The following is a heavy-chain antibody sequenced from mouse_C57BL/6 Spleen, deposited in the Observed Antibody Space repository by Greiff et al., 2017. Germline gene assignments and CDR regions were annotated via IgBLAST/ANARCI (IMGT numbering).Heavy chain of an antibody. J-gene: IGHJ1*03. CDR1: GFTFSDYG. CDR2: ISSGSSTI. D-gene: IGHD1-1*01. Sequence: EVHLVESGGGLVKPGGSLKLSCAASGFTFSDYGMHWVRQAPEKGLEWVAYISSGSSTIYYADTVKGRFTISRDNAKNTLFLQMTSLRSEDTAMYYCARQGGSIGFDVWGTGTTVTVSS. V-gene: IGHV5-17*01. CDR3: ARQGGSIGFDV.